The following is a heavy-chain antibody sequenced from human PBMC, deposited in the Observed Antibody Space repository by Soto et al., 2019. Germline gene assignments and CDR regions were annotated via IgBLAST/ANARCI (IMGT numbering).Heavy chain of an antibody. J-gene: IGHJ6*02. CDR2: IYPGDSDT. CDR3: ASRTRKEGYYYYGMDV. CDR1: GYSFTSYW. V-gene: IGHV5-51*01. Sequence: PGESLKISCKGSGYSFTSYWIGWVRQMPGKGLEWMGIIYPGDSDTRYSPSFQGQVTISADKSISTAYLQWSSLKASDTAMYYCASRTRKEGYYYYGMDVWGQGTTVTVSS.